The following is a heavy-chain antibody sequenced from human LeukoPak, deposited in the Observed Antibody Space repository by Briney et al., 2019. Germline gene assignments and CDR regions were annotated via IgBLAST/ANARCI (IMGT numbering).Heavy chain of an antibody. CDR1: GYTFTSYY. CDR2: INPSGGST. D-gene: IGHD3-22*01. Sequence: GASVTVSCKASGYTFTSYYMHWVRQAPGQGLEWMGLINPSGGSTSYARKFQGRVTMTRDMSTSTVYMELSSLRSEDTAVYYCARGGGTYYYDSSGYSGPILIDYWGQGTLVTVSS. V-gene: IGHV1-46*01. CDR3: ARGGGTYYYDSSGYSGPILIDY. J-gene: IGHJ4*02.